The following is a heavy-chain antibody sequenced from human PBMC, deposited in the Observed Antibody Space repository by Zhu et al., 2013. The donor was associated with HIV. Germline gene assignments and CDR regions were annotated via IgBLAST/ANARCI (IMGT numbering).Heavy chain of an antibody. V-gene: IGHV1-69*01. CDR1: EHFSSYA. J-gene: IGHJ6*02. D-gene: IGHD1-7*01. Sequence: VQLVQSGAEVKKPASRXRSPARLLEHFSSYAINWVRQAPGQGLEWMEGSSLXLLQQTTHRSSRAESRLPRTNPRGQAYMELTGLRSEDTAVYYCARGAPRVGNSGQYYYGMDVWGQGTTVTVSS. CDR3: ARGAPRVGNSGQYYYGMDV. CDR2: SSLXLLQ.